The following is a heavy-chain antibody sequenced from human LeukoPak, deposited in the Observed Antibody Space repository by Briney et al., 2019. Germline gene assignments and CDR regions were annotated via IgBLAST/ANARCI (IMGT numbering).Heavy chain of an antibody. CDR2: ISSSSSYI. J-gene: IGHJ4*02. D-gene: IGHD6-13*01. V-gene: IGHV3-21*01. Sequence: GGSLRLSCAASGFTFSSYSMNWVRQAPGKGLEWVSSISSSSSYIYYADSVKGRFTISRDNVKNSLYLQMNSLRAEDTAVYYCARSSSSWYYFDYWGQGTLVTLSS. CDR1: GFTFSSYS. CDR3: ARSSSSWYYFDY.